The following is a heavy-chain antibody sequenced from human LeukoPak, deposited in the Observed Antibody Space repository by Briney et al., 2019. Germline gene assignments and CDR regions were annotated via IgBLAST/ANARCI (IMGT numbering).Heavy chain of an antibody. CDR2: ISSSSSTI. J-gene: IGHJ4*02. Sequence: PGGSLRLPCAASGFTFSSYSMNWVRQAPGKGLEWVSYISSSSSTIYYADSVKGRFTISRDSAKNSLYLQMNSLRDEDTAVYYCARSTMVQGVHWGQGTLVTVSS. CDR3: ARSTMVQGVH. V-gene: IGHV3-48*02. D-gene: IGHD3-10*01. CDR1: GFTFSSYS.